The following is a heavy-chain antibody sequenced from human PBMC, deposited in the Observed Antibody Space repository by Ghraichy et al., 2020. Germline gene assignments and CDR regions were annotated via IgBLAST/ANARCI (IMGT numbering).Heavy chain of an antibody. CDR2: IFPGDSET. CDR3: ARETYGLDV. J-gene: IGHJ6*02. V-gene: IGHV5-51*01. CDR1: GYRFTNYW. Sequence: GESLNISCKGSGYRFTNYWIDWVRQMPGKGLEWMGIIFPGDSETRYSPSFQGQVSISADKSISTAYLQWSSLKASDTAMYYCARETYGLDVWGQGTTVTVSS.